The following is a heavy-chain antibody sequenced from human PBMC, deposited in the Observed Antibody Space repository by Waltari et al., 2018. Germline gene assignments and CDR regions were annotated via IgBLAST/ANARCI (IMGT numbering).Heavy chain of an antibody. V-gene: IGHV1-69*05. CDR3: ARDAVGATTGAHYYYYGMDV. J-gene: IGHJ6*02. CDR1: GGTFSSYA. Sequence: QVQLVQSGAEVKKPGSSVKVSCKASGGTFSSYAISWVRQAPGQGLEWMGGIIPIFGTANYAQKFQCRVTITTDESTSTAYMELSSLRSEDTAVYYCARDAVGATTGAHYYYYGMDVWGQGTTVTVSS. D-gene: IGHD1-26*01. CDR2: IIPIFGTA.